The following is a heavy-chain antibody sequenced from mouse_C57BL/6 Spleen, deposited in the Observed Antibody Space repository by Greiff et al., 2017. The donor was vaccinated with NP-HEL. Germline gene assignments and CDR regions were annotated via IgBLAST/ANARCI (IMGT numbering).Heavy chain of an antibody. CDR2: IDPSDSET. V-gene: IGHV1-52*01. CDR3: ARREKGVYYAMDY. CDR1: GYTFTSYW. J-gene: IGHJ4*01. Sequence: VQLQQSGAELVRPGSSVKLSCKASGYTFTSYWMHWVKQRPIQGLEWIGNIDPSDSETHYNQKFKDKATLTVDKSSSTAYMQLSSLTSEDSAVYYCARREKGVYYAMDYWGQGTSVTVSS.